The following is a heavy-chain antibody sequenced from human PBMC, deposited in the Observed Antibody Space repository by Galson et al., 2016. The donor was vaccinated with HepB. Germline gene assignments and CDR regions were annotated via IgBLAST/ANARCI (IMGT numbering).Heavy chain of an antibody. CDR3: ARVPACNGGSCYHREFDY. Sequence: SLRLSCAASGFTFSYYWMHWVRQAPGKGLVWVSRIDSDGSSTSYADSVKGRFTISRDNAKNTLYLQMNSLRVEDTAVYYCARVPACNGGSCYHREFDYWGRGSLVTVSP. V-gene: IGHV3-74*01. CDR2: IDSDGSST. J-gene: IGHJ4*02. CDR1: GFTFSYYW. D-gene: IGHD2-15*01.